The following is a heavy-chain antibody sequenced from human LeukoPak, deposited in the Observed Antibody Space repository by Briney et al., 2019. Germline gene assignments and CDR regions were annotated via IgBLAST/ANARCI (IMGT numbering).Heavy chain of an antibody. Sequence: SETLSLTCAVYGGSFSGYYWSWIRQPPGKGLEWIGEINHSGSTNYNPSLKSRVTISVDTSKNQFSLKLSSVTAADTVVYYCARGRGIQLWLRFGAFDIWGQGTMVTVSS. CDR3: ARGRGIQLWLRFGAFDI. V-gene: IGHV4-34*01. D-gene: IGHD5-18*01. CDR1: GGSFSGYY. CDR2: INHSGST. J-gene: IGHJ3*02.